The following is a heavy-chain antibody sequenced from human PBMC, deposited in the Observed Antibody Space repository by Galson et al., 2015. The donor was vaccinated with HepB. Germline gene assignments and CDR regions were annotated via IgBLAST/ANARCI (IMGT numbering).Heavy chain of an antibody. CDR1: GYTFTGYY. D-gene: IGHD1-26*01. Sequence: SVKVSCKASGYTFTGYYMHWVRQAPGQGLEWMGWINPNSGGTNYAQKFQGWVTMTRDTSISTAYMELSRLRSDDTAVYYCARAFLIVGADDAFDIWGQGTMVTVSS. V-gene: IGHV1-2*04. CDR2: INPNSGGT. CDR3: ARAFLIVGADDAFDI. J-gene: IGHJ3*02.